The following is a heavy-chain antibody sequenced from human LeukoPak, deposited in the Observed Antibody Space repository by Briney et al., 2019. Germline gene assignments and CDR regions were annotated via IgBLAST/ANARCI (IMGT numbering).Heavy chain of an antibody. D-gene: IGHD6-19*01. CDR1: GFIFRMSG. Sequence: GTSLRLSRATSGFIFRMSGVHWVRQAPGKGLEWVSGVTNNGGATYYADSVKGRFTISRDNSKNTLYLQMNSLRAEDAAVYYCAKGVAGDVDYWGQGTLVTVSS. CDR3: AKGVAGDVDY. V-gene: IGHV3-23*01. J-gene: IGHJ4*02. CDR2: VTNNGGAT.